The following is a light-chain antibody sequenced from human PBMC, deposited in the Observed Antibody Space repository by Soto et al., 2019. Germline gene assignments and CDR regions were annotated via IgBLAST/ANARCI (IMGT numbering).Light chain of an antibody. CDR3: QVWDSSTDHDV. V-gene: IGLV3-21*02. Sequence: SYVLTQPPSVSVAPGQTARITCGGNNIGSKSVHWYQQRPGQAPALVVYDDSDRPSGIPERFSGSNSGNTATLTISGVEVGDEADYYCQVWDSSTDHDVFGTGTKLTVL. J-gene: IGLJ1*01. CDR2: DDS. CDR1: NIGSKS.